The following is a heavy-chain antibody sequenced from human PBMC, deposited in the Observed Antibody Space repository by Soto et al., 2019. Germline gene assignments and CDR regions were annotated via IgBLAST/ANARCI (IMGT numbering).Heavy chain of an antibody. Sequence: PGGSLRLSCAASGFNFSDFWMHWVRQPPGKGPEWVSNIPSDGRDVSYADSVRGRFTISRDDARNTLYLQMSDLRVEDTAIYYCTRDDSGLGIDYWGQGTQVTVSS. J-gene: IGHJ4*02. CDR3: TRDDSGLGIDY. CDR2: IPSDGRDV. D-gene: IGHD1-26*01. V-gene: IGHV3-74*01. CDR1: GFNFSDFW.